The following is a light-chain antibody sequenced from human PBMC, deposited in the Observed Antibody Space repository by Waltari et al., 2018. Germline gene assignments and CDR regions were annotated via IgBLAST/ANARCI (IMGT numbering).Light chain of an antibody. CDR3: CSYAGFGIYV. CDR2: EVT. J-gene: IGLJ1*01. Sequence: QSGLTQPASVSGSPGQSITISCTGTSSDVGHYNLVPWYQQYPGKAPKLMVYEVTKRASGVSDRFSGSKSGNTASLTIYGLQSEDEADYYCCSYAGFGIYVFGTGTKVTVL. V-gene: IGLV2-23*02. CDR1: SSDVGHYNL.